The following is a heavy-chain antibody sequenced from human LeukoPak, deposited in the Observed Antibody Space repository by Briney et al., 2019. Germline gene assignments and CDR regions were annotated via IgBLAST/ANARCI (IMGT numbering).Heavy chain of an antibody. Sequence: PGRSLRLSCAASGFTFSSYAMHWVRQAPGKGLEWVAVISYDGSNKYYADSVKGRFTISRDNSKNTLYLQMNSLRAEDTAVYYCASPILNARTSGWEDFDYWGQGTLVTVSS. CDR3: ASPILNARTSGWEDFDY. V-gene: IGHV3-30-3*01. D-gene: IGHD6-19*01. CDR2: ISYDGSNK. J-gene: IGHJ4*02. CDR1: GFTFSSYA.